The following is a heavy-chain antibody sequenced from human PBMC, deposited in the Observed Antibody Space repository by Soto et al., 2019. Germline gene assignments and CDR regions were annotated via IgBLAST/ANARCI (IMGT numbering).Heavy chain of an antibody. CDR3: ARDVSAGPYYYDSSGYYEILNWFDP. CDR2: ISSSSSTI. J-gene: IGHJ5*02. D-gene: IGHD3-22*01. V-gene: IGHV3-48*02. CDR1: GFTFSSYS. Sequence: GSLRLSCAASGFTFSSYSMNWVRQAPGKGLEWVSYISSSSSTIYYADSVKGRFTISRDNAKNSLYLQMNSLRDEDTAVYYCARDVSAGPYYYDSSGYYEILNWFDPWGQGTLVTVSS.